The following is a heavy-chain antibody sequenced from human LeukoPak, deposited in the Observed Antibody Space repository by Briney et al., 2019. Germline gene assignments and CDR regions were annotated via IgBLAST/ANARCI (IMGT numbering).Heavy chain of an antibody. J-gene: IGHJ4*02. CDR3: LAVADFVDY. CDR2: ISGSGGST. Sequence: GGSLRLSCAASGFTFSSYAMSWVRQAPGKGLEWVSSISGSGGSTYYADSVKGRFTISRDNAKNSLYLQMNSLRAEDTAVYYCLAVADFVDYWGQGTLVTVSS. CDR1: GFTFSSYA. D-gene: IGHD6-19*01. V-gene: IGHV3-23*01.